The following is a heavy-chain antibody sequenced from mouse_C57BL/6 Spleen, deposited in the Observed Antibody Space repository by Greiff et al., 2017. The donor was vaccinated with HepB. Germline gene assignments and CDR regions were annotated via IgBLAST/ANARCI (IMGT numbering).Heavy chain of an antibody. D-gene: IGHD2-3*01. Sequence: VQLQESGPELVKPGASVKISCKASGYAFSSSWMNWVKQRPGKGLEWIGRIYPGDGDTNYNGKFKGKATLTADKSSSTAYMQLSSLTSGDSAVYFLARWDDGYYWYFDDWGKGTTVTVSS. V-gene: IGHV1-82*01. CDR1: GYAFSSSW. J-gene: IGHJ1*03. CDR2: IYPGDGDT. CDR3: ARWDDGYYWYFDD.